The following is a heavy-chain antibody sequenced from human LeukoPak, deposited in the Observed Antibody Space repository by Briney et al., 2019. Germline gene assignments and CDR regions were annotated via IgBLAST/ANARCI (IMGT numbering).Heavy chain of an antibody. V-gene: IGHV1-18*01. CDR2: ISAYNDNT. Sequence: ASVKVSCKASGYTSTSYGISWVRQASGQGLEWMGWISAYNDNTNYAQKFQGRVTMTTDTSTSTAYMELRSLRSDDTAVYYCARGGYVTTWWFDPWGQGTMVTVSS. J-gene: IGHJ5*02. CDR3: ARGGYVTTWWFDP. D-gene: IGHD4-11*01. CDR1: GYTSTSYG.